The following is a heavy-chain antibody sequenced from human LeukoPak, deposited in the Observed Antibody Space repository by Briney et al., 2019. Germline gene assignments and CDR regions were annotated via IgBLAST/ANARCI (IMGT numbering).Heavy chain of an antibody. D-gene: IGHD3-10*01. V-gene: IGHV4-38-2*02. CDR1: GYSISSGFY. CDR3: ARLWFGTAFDS. CDR2: INHSGST. J-gene: IGHJ4*02. Sequence: SETLSLTCTVSGYSISSGFYWSWIRQPPGKGLEWIGEINHSGSTNYNPSLKSRVTISVDTSKNQFSLKLSSVTAADTAVYYCARLWFGTAFDSWGQGTLVTVSS.